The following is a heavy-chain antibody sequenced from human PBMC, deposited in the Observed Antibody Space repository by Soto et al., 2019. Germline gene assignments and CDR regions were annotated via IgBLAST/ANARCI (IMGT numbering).Heavy chain of an antibody. Sequence: TGGSLRISCAASGITFSDYYMSWIRQAPGKGLEWVSFISSSGSVIYYADSVKGRFTISRDNAENSLYLQMNSLRAEDTAVYYCARGRNTAYYFDYWGQGTLVTVSS. CDR3: ARGRNTAYYFDY. J-gene: IGHJ4*02. V-gene: IGHV3-11*01. CDR2: ISSSGSVI. CDR1: GITFSDYY. D-gene: IGHD4-17*01.